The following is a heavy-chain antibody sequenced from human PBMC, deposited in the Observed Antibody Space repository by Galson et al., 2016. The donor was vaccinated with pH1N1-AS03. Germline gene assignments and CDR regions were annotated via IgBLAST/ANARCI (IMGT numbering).Heavy chain of an antibody. D-gene: IGHD2/OR15-2a*01. J-gene: IGHJ4*02. CDR1: GFTLSSYS. V-gene: IGHV3-48*04. CDR2: IGISTSTK. Sequence: SLRLSCAASGFTLSSYSVNWVRQAPGKGLEWVSYIGISTSTKYYADSVKGRFTISRDNSKNTLYLQVNSVRAEDTAVYYCARDALLSLPGGIDYWGQGTLVAVSS. CDR3: ARDALLSLPGGIDY.